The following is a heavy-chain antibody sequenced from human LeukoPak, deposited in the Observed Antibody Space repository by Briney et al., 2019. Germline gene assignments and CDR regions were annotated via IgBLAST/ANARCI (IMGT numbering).Heavy chain of an antibody. D-gene: IGHD3-10*01. CDR1: GYTFTGYY. Sequence: ASVKVSCKASGYTFTGYYMHWVRQAPGEGLEWMGWINPNSGGTNYAQKFQGWVTMTRDTSISTAYMELSRLRSDDTAVYYCARDYYYGSGDYWGQGTLVTVSS. CDR3: ARDYYYGSGDY. CDR2: INPNSGGT. V-gene: IGHV1-2*04. J-gene: IGHJ4*02.